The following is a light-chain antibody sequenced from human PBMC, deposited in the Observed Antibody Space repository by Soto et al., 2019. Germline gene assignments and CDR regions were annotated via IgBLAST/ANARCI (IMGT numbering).Light chain of an antibody. Sequence: QSVLTQPPSASGSPGQSVTISCTGASSDVGGYNYVSWYQHHPHRAPRLLIYEVSYRPSGVSSRFSGSKSGNTASLNISGLQAEDEAEYYCSSYTSSNTLEVFGVGTKVTVL. J-gene: IGLJ1*01. CDR3: SSYTSSNTLEV. CDR2: EVS. V-gene: IGLV2-14*01. CDR1: SSDVGGYNY.